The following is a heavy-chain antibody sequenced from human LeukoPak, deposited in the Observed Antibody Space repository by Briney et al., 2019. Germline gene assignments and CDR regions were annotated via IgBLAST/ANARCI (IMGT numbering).Heavy chain of an antibody. Sequence: PSETLSLTCTVSGGSISSGSYYWSWIRQPAGKGLEWIGRIYTSGSTNYNPSLKSRVTISVDTSKNQFSLKLSSVTAADTAVYYCVRDRELAYWGQGILVTVSS. CDR1: GGSISSGSYY. V-gene: IGHV4-61*02. J-gene: IGHJ4*02. CDR2: IYTSGST. D-gene: IGHD1-1*01. CDR3: VRDRELAY.